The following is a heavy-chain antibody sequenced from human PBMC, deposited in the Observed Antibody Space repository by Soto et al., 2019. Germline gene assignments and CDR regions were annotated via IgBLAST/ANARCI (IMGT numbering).Heavy chain of an antibody. Sequence: GGSLRLSCAASGFTFSTYWMSWVRQAPGKGLEWVANIKQDGSEKYYVDSVKGRFTISRDNAKNSLNLQVNSLRAEDTAVYYCARDYFDFWSGSYYYYMDVWGKGTTVTVSS. V-gene: IGHV3-7*01. D-gene: IGHD3-3*01. CDR3: ARDYFDFWSGSYYYYMDV. CDR2: IKQDGSEK. J-gene: IGHJ6*03. CDR1: GFTFSTYW.